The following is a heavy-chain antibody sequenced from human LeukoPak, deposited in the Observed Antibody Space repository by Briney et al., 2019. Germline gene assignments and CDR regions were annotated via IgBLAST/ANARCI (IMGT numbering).Heavy chain of an antibody. CDR2: ISSSSSYI. Sequence: GGSLRLSCAASGFTFSSYSMNWVRQAPGKGLEWDSSISSSSSYIYYADSVKGRFTISRDNAKNSLYLQMNSLRAEDTAVYYCARLSAPTFNRIYYDFWSGYCTTSQPISAFDIWGQGTMVTVSS. CDR3: ARLSAPTFNRIYYDFWSGYCTTSQPISAFDI. CDR1: GFTFSSYS. D-gene: IGHD3-3*01. V-gene: IGHV3-21*01. J-gene: IGHJ3*02.